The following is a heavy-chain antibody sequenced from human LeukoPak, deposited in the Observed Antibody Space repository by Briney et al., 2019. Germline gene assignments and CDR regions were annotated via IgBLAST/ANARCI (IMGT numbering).Heavy chain of an antibody. D-gene: IGHD1-26*01. CDR3: VRQGTVGEFDY. CDR2: IISDGSMT. V-gene: IGHV3-74*01. CDR1: GFTLSRHW. J-gene: IGHJ4*02. Sequence: GGSLRLSCAASGFTLSRHWMHWVRQAPGKGLVWVSRIISDGSMTNYADSVKGRFTISRDNAKNTLYVQMNSLRAEDSAVYCCVRQGTVGEFDYWGQGTLVTVSS.